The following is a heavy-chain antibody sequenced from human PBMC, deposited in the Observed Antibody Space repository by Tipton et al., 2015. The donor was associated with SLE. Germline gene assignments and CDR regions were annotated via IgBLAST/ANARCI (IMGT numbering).Heavy chain of an antibody. D-gene: IGHD3-16*01. CDR2: IYSTGAT. V-gene: IGHV4-61*02. CDR3: ARDFSAFGTWFDP. Sequence: TLSLTCTVSGGSIISGDYYWSWIRQPAGKGLAWIGRIYSTGATNYNPSLKGRLTISVDTSKTQFSLKLTSVTAADTAVYYCARDFSAFGTWFDPWGQGTLVTVSS. CDR1: GGSIISGDYY. J-gene: IGHJ5*02.